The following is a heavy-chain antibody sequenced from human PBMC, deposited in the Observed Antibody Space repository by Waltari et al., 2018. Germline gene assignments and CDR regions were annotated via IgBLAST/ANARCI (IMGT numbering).Heavy chain of an antibody. J-gene: IGHJ3*02. V-gene: IGHV4-59*01. CDR1: GGSISTYY. Sequence: QVQLQESGPGLVKPSETLSLTCTVSGGSISTYYWSWVRQPPGKGLECIGYIYYSGVTSYNPSLRSRVTISLNTSKNQFSLKLSSVTAADTAVYFCARGYYYDSSGYPDAFDIWGQGTMVTVSS. CDR2: IYYSGVT. CDR3: ARGYYYDSSGYPDAFDI. D-gene: IGHD3-22*01.